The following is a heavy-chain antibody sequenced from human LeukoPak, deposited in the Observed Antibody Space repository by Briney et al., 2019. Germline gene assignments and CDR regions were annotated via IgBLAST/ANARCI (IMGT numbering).Heavy chain of an antibody. J-gene: IGHJ4*02. CDR3: SRDQTPYY. CDR1: GFTFGDYA. Sequence: GGSLRLSCTASGFTFGDYAMTWVRQAPGKGLEWVGFIASKTYGGTAEYAASVKGRFTISRDDSKSITYLQMNSLKTEDTAVYFCSRDQTPYYWGQGTLVTVSS. V-gene: IGHV3-49*04. CDR2: IASKTYGGTA.